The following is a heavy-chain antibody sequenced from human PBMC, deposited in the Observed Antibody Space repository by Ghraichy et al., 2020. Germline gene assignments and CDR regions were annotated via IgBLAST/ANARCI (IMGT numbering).Heavy chain of an antibody. V-gene: IGHV4-30-2*01. CDR2: IYHSGST. D-gene: IGHD7-27*01. Sequence: SETLSLTCAVSGGSISSGGYSWSWIRQPPGKGLEWIGYIYHSGSTYYNPSLKSRVTISVDRSKNQFSLKLSSVTAADTAVYYCARVSGDLIFDYWGQGTLVTVSS. CDR3: ARVSGDLIFDY. CDR1: GGSISSGGYS. J-gene: IGHJ4*02.